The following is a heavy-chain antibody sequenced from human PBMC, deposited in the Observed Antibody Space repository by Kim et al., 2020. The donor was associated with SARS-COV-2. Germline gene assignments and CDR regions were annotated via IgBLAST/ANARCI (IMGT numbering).Heavy chain of an antibody. CDR3: ATYFMDV. V-gene: IGHV1-24*01. D-gene: IGHD1-26*01. CDR2: PEDGET. J-gene: IGHJ6*02. Sequence: PEDGETIYAQKFQGRVTMNEDTSTDTAYMELSSLRSEDTAVYYCATYFMDVWGQGTTVTVSS.